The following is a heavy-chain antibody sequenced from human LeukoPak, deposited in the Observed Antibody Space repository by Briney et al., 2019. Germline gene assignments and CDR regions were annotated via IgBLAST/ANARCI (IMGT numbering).Heavy chain of an antibody. D-gene: IGHD3-22*01. V-gene: IGHV3-21*01. Sequence: GALRLSCAASGFTFSSYSMTWVRQAPGKGLEWVASISSTSIYIYYAESVKGRFTISRDNAKDSLYLQMNSLRDEDTAVYYCAPRAGQDSSGYYSYFDYWGQGTLVTVSS. CDR2: ISSTSIYI. J-gene: IGHJ4*02. CDR3: APRAGQDSSGYYSYFDY. CDR1: GFTFSSYS.